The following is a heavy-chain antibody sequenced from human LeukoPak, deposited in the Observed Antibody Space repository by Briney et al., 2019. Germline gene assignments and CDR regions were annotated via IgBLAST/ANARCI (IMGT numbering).Heavy chain of an antibody. CDR1: GFTFSSYS. D-gene: IGHD3-22*01. V-gene: IGHV3-21*01. CDR3: AGGDYYDSSGLY. Sequence: PGGSLRLSCAASGFTFSSYSMNWVRQAPGKGLEWVSSISSSSSYICYADSVKGRFTISRDNAKNSLYLQMNSLRAEDTAVYYCAGGDYYDSSGLYWGQGTLVTVSS. CDR2: ISSSSSYI. J-gene: IGHJ4*02.